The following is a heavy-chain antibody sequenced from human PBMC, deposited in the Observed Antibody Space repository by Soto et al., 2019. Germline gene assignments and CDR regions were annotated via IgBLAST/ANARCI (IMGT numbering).Heavy chain of an antibody. CDR1: SGSISSNNW. Sequence: QVQLQESGPGLVKPSGTLSLTCTVTSGSISSNNWWSWVRQPPGKGLGWIGEIYHGGSTNYTPSRMNRVTISVDESRNQFSLRLRSVPAADTAVYDCAGERCSITFRGPFDIWGQGTLVTVSS. J-gene: IGHJ3*02. V-gene: IGHV4-4*02. D-gene: IGHD3-16*01. CDR2: IYHGGST. CDR3: AGERCSITFRGPFDI.